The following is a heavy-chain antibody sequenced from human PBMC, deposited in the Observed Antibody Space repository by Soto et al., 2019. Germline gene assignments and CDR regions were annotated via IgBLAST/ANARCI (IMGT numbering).Heavy chain of an antibody. CDR3: VRDTSNYFDY. CDR2: ISAYNGNT. CDR1: SYTFTSYG. Sequence: QVQLVQSGVEVKKPGASVKDSCKASSYTFTSYGITWVRRAPGQGLEWMGWISAYNGNTNYAQKLQGRVTLTTHTSTSTAYMELRSLRSDDTAIYYWVRDTSNYFDYWGQGTLVTVSS. D-gene: IGHD2-2*01. V-gene: IGHV1-18*01. J-gene: IGHJ4*02.